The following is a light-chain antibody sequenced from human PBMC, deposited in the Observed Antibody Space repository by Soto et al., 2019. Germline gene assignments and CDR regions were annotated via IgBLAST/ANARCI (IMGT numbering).Light chain of an antibody. V-gene: IGLV2-23*01. J-gene: IGLJ1*01. Sequence: QSALTQAACVSGSAGEWITISCTGTSGDFGSYNLVSWYRQHPGKAPKLMIYEGSKRPSGVSNRFSGSKSGNTASLTISGLQAEDEADYYCCSYAGSSTPYVFGTGTKVTVL. CDR2: EGS. CDR3: CSYAGSSTPYV. CDR1: SGDFGSYNL.